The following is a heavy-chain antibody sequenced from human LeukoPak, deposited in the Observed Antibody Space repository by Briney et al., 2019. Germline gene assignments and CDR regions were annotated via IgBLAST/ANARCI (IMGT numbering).Heavy chain of an antibody. CDR3: ARGWYSYRH. V-gene: IGHV4-34*01. Sequence: SETLSLTCAVYGGSFSGYYWCWIRQPPGKGLEWIGEITHTGSTNYNPSLKSRVTISVDTSKNQFSLKLRSVTAADTAVYYCARGWYSYRHWGQGTLVTVSS. J-gene: IGHJ4*02. D-gene: IGHD5-18*01. CDR2: ITHTGST. CDR1: GGSFSGYY.